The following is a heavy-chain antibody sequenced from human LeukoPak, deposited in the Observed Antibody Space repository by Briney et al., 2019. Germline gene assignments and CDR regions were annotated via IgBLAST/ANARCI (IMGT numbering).Heavy chain of an antibody. CDR3: ARGQREYSGSSRYFDY. V-gene: IGHV4-59*01. D-gene: IGHD6-6*01. CDR1: GGSISSYY. CDR2: IYYSGST. Sequence: SETLSLTCTVSGGSISSYYWSWIRQPPGKGLEWIGYIYYSGSTNYNPSLKSRVTISVDTSKNQFSLKLSSVTAADTAVYYCARGQREYSGSSRYFDYWGQGTLVTVSS. J-gene: IGHJ4*02.